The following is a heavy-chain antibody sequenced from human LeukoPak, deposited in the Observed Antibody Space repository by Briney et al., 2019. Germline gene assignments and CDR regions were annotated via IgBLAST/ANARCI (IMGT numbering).Heavy chain of an antibody. Sequence: GASVKVSCKASGYTFTGYYMHWVRQAPGQGLEWMGWINPNSGGTNYAQKFQGRVTMTRDTSISTAYMELSSLRSEDTAVYYCARDTTNPAAGRDRDDAFDIWGQGTMVTVSS. D-gene: IGHD6-13*01. CDR2: INPNSGGT. CDR3: ARDTTNPAAGRDRDDAFDI. CDR1: GYTFTGYY. V-gene: IGHV1-2*02. J-gene: IGHJ3*02.